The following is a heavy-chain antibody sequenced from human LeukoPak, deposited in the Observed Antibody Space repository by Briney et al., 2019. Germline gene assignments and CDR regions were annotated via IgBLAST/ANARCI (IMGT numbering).Heavy chain of an antibody. D-gene: IGHD5-18*01. CDR1: GGPFSGYY. V-gene: IGHV4-34*01. Sequence: SETLSLTCAVYGGPFSGYYWRWIRQPPGKGREWIGEINHSGSTNYNPSLKSRVTISVDTSKNQFSLKLSSVTAADTAVYYCARHAPWMQPMYFDYWGQGTLVTVSS. CDR2: INHSGST. J-gene: IGHJ4*02. CDR3: ARHAPWMQPMYFDY.